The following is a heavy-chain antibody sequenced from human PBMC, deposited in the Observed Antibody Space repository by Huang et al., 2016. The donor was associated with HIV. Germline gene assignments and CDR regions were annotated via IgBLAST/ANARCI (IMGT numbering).Heavy chain of an antibody. CDR1: GFSLSTSGVG. CDR2: IHWNNDK. D-gene: IGHD6-19*01. CDR3: ARRAASGWQQEYFHL. Sequence: QITLKESGPTLVKPTQTPTLTCTFSGFSLSTSGVGVGWIRQPPGKALEWLALIHWNNDKHYNSSLKSRLTITKDTSKNQVVLTMANVDPLDTATYYCARRAASGWQQEYFHLWGQGTLVTVSS. J-gene: IGHJ1*01. V-gene: IGHV2-5*01.